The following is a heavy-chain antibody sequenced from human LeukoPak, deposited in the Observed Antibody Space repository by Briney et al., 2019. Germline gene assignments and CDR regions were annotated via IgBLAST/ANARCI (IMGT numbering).Heavy chain of an antibody. CDR2: INQDGSVK. Sequence: GGSLRLSCADSGFTFSSSWMTWVRQAPGKGLEWVANINQDGSVKHYVDSMKGRFTISRDNAKNSLYLQMNSLRAEDTAVYYCARRGMVRGVIDYGMDVWGQGTTVTVSS. D-gene: IGHD3-10*01. CDR1: GFTFSSSW. V-gene: IGHV3-7*03. CDR3: ARRGMVRGVIDYGMDV. J-gene: IGHJ6*02.